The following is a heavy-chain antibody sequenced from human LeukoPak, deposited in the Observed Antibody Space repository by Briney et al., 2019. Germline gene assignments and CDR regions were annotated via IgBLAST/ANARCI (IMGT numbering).Heavy chain of an antibody. D-gene: IGHD1-7*01. J-gene: IGHJ4*02. CDR2: ISGGGGST. CDR1: GFTFSSYA. CDR3: AKDLESNYADVSEQ. Sequence: GESLRLSCAISGFTFSSYAMNWVRQAPGKGLEWVSAISGGGGSTYYADSVKGRFTISRDNSKNTLYLEMNNLRAEDTAVYYCAKDLESNYADVSEQWGQGTLVTVSS. V-gene: IGHV3-23*01.